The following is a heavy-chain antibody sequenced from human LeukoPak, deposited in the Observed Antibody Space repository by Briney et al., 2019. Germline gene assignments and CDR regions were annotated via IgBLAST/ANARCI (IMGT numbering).Heavy chain of an antibody. D-gene: IGHD3-22*01. Sequence: SETLSLTCAGYGGSFSGYYWSWIRQPPGKGLDWIGEINHSGSTNYNPSLKSRVTISVDTSKNQFSLKLGSVTAADTAVYYCARGRGYYDSSGYYYWGQGTLVAVSS. CDR3: ARGRGYYDSSGYYY. V-gene: IGHV4-34*01. J-gene: IGHJ4*02. CDR2: INHSGST. CDR1: GGSFSGYY.